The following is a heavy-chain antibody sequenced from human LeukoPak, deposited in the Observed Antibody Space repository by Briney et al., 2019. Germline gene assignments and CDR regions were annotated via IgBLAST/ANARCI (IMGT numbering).Heavy chain of an antibody. Sequence: ASVKVSCKASGYTFTGYYMHWVRQAPGQGLEWMGWINPNSGGTNYAQKFQGRVTMTRDTSISTAYMELSRLRSDDTAVYYCARDKEVAATAGAYYYYYYYMDVWGKGTTVTVSS. V-gene: IGHV1-2*02. CDR2: INPNSGGT. J-gene: IGHJ6*03. D-gene: IGHD2-15*01. CDR3: ARDKEVAATAGAYYYYYYYMDV. CDR1: GYTFTGYY.